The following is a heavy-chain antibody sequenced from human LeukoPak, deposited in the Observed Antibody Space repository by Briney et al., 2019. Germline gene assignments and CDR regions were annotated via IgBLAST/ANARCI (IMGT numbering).Heavy chain of an antibody. V-gene: IGHV3-48*03. D-gene: IGHD3-22*01. Sequence: GGSLRLSCAASGFTFSTHEMNWVRQAPGKGLEWVSYITGSGTTIYYADSVKGRFTISRDNTKNSLYLQMNSLRDEDTAVYYCARGGNIGYDYNAFDIWGQGAMVTVSS. CDR2: ITGSGTTI. CDR1: GFTFSTHE. J-gene: IGHJ3*02. CDR3: ARGGNIGYDYNAFDI.